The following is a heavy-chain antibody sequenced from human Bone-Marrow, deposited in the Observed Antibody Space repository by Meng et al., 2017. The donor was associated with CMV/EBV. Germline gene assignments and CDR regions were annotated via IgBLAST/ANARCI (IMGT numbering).Heavy chain of an antibody. D-gene: IGHD3-22*01. Sequence: SETLSLTCTVSGDPMSNDEYYWAWIRQPPGKGLEWIGSIYHSGTTFYNPPLKSRVTISIDTSKNHFSLRLASVTAADTAIYYCARVPQYYYDTSGYFFDSWSQGSLVTVSS. CDR2: IYHSGTT. J-gene: IGHJ4*02. CDR1: GDPMSNDEYY. CDR3: ARVPQYYYDTSGYFFDS. V-gene: IGHV4-39*07.